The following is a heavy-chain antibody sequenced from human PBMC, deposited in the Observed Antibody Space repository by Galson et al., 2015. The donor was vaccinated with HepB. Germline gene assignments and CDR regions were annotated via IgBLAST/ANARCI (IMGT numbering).Heavy chain of an antibody. D-gene: IGHD6-6*01. V-gene: IGHV1-18*01. J-gene: IGHJ4*02. Sequence: SVKVSCKASAYTFTSYGITWVRQAPGQGLEWMGWISAYNANTNYAQKFQDRVTMTTDISTSTAYMELRSLRSDDTAVYYCARDARTYSSSSGGVFDYWGRGTLVTVSS. CDR2: ISAYNANT. CDR1: AYTFTSYG. CDR3: ARDARTYSSSSGGVFDY.